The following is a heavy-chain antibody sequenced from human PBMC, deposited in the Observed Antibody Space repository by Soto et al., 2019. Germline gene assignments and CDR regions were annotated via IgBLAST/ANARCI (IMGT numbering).Heavy chain of an antibody. Sequence: PSETLSLTCSVSGGSMSSYYWYWLRQPPGKGLECIGYIYYSGYTNYSPSLKSRVTMSVDTSKNHFSLKLSSVTAADTAVYCCARGGHFDSSGPFDPWGQGTLVTVSS. V-gene: IGHV4-59*01. CDR3: ARGGHFDSSGPFDP. CDR1: GGSMSSYY. CDR2: IYYSGYT. J-gene: IGHJ5*02. D-gene: IGHD3-22*01.